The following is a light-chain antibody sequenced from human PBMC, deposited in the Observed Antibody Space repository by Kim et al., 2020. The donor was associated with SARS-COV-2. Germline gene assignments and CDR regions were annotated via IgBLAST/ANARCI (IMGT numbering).Light chain of an antibody. J-gene: IGLJ3*02. V-gene: IGLV1-44*01. Sequence: GQLVTVSCSGSSSNIGRNTVSWYQQCPGTAPQLLIVTDDRRPSGVSDRVSCSKSGTSASLAISALRSEDEADYYCATWDDSLDVWMFGGGTQLTVL. CDR1: SSNIGRNT. CDR3: ATWDDSLDVWM. CDR2: TDD.